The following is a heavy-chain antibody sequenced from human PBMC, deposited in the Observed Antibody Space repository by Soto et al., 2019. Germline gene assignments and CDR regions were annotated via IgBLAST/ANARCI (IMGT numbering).Heavy chain of an antibody. J-gene: IGHJ4*02. CDR1: GFTFDDYA. Sequence: PGGSLRLSCAAAGFTFDDYAMHWVRQAPGKGLEWVSGISWNSGTIDYADSVKGRFTISRDNAKNSLYLEMNSLTTEDTALYYCARDLQPSGWSHFDFRGQGALVTVSS. V-gene: IGHV3-9*01. D-gene: IGHD6-19*01. CDR3: ARDLQPSGWSHFDF. CDR2: ISWNSGTI.